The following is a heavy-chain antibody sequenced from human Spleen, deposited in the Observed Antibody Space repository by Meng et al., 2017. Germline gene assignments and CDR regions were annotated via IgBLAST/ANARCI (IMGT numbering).Heavy chain of an antibody. Sequence: QVQLQQWGAGLLKPSETLSLTCGVYGGSFSGYYWTWIRQPPGKGLEWIGEINHSGSTNYNPSLKSRVTISVDTSKNQFSLKLSSVTAADTAVYYCASVVPTAKSYYFDYWGQGTLVTVSS. D-gene: IGHD2-2*01. CDR1: GGSFSGYY. V-gene: IGHV4-34*01. CDR3: ASVVPTAKSYYFDY. J-gene: IGHJ4*02. CDR2: INHSGST.